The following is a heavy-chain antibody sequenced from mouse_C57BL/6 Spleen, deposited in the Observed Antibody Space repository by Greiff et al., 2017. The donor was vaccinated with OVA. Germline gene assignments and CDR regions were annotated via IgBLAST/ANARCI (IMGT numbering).Heavy chain of an antibody. D-gene: IGHD2-3*01. CDR1: GYTFTNYW. CDR3: ARGGYYVAWFAY. J-gene: IGHJ3*01. Sequence: QVQLQQSGAELVRPGTSVKMSCKASGYTFTNYWIGWAKQRPGHGLEWIGDIYPGGGYTNYNEKFKGKATFTADTSSNTAYMQLSSLTTEDSAIYYCARGGYYVAWFAYWGQGTLVTVSA. V-gene: IGHV1-63*01. CDR2: IYPGGGYT.